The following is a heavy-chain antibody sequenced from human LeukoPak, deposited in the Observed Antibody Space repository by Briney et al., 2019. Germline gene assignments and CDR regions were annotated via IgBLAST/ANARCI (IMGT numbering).Heavy chain of an antibody. CDR1: GGSISSYY. CDR2: IYYSGST. V-gene: IGHV4-59*01. Sequence: PSETLSLTCTVSGGSISSYYWSWLRQPPGKGLEWIGYIYYSGSTNYNPSLKSRVTISVDTSKNQFSLKLSSVTAADTAVYYCARGQHYYDSSGYYPLTLYYWGQGTLVTVSS. D-gene: IGHD3-22*01. CDR3: ARGQHYYDSSGYYPLTLYY. J-gene: IGHJ4*02.